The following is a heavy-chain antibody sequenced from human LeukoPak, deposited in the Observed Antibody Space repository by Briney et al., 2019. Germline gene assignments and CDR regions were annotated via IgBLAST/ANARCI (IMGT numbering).Heavy chain of an antibody. J-gene: IGHJ4*02. D-gene: IGHD4-11*01. CDR3: ARGWGTVTTPLYHFDY. V-gene: IGHV1-69*04. CDR2: IIPILGIA. CDR1: GGTFSSYA. Sequence: SVKVSCKASGGTFSSYAISWVRQAPGQGLEWMGRIIPILGIANYAQKFQGRVTITADKSTSTAYMELSSLRSEDTAVYYCARGWGTVTTPLYHFDYWGQGALVTVSS.